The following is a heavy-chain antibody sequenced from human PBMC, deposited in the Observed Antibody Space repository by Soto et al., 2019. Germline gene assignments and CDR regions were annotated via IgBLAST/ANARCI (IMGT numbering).Heavy chain of an antibody. CDR3: ARSYYYGSGSYYWFDP. J-gene: IGHJ5*02. D-gene: IGHD3-10*01. CDR2: IWYDGSNK. CDR1: GFTFSSDG. Sequence: GGSLRLSCAASGFTFSSDGMYWVLQAPGKGLEWVAVIWYDGSNKYYADSVKGRFTISRDNSKNTLYLQMNSLRAEDTAVYYCARSYYYGSGSYYWFDPWGQGTLVTVSS. V-gene: IGHV3-33*01.